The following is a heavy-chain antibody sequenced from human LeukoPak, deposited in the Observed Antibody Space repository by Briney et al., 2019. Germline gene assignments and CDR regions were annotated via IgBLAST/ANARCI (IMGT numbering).Heavy chain of an antibody. V-gene: IGHV1-2*06. J-gene: IGHJ4*02. D-gene: IGHD7-27*01. Sequence: ASVKVSCKASGYTFTGYYMHWVRQAPGQGLEWMGRINPNSGGTNYAQKFQGRVTMTRDTSISTAYMELSRLRSDDTAVYYCARGYWGSWYFDYWGQGTLVTVSS. CDR3: ARGYWGSWYFDY. CDR2: INPNSGGT. CDR1: GYTFTGYY.